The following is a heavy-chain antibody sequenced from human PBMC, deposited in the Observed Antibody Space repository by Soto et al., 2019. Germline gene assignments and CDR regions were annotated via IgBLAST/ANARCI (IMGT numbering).Heavy chain of an antibody. D-gene: IGHD6-13*01. Sequence: PSETLSLTCTVSGGSVSSGSYYWSWIRQPPGKGLEWIGYIYYSGSTNYNPSLKSRVTISVDTSKNQFSLKLSSVTAADTAVYYCARDRDSSSWYRSSYMDVWGKGTTVTVSS. CDR1: GGSVSSGSYY. CDR3: ARDRDSSSWYRSSYMDV. J-gene: IGHJ6*03. CDR2: IYYSGST. V-gene: IGHV4-61*01.